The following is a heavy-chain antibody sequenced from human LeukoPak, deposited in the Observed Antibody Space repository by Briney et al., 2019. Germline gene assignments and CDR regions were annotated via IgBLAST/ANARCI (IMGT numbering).Heavy chain of an antibody. V-gene: IGHV3-21*01. CDR2: ICSSSSSI. CDR1: GFTSSSYS. CDR3: ARDMSSSSWDYGMDV. D-gene: IGHD6-13*01. Sequence: GGSLRLSCAASGFTSSSYSMNWVRQAPGKGLEWVSSICSSSSSIYYADSVKGRFTISRDNAKNSLYLQMNSLRAEDTAVYYCARDMSSSSWDYGMDVWGQGTTVTVSS. J-gene: IGHJ6*02.